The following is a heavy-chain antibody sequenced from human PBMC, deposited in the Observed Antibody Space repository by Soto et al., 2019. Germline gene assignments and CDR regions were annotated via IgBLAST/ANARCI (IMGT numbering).Heavy chain of an antibody. CDR2: IIPIFGTA. Sequence: ASVKVSCKASGGTFSSYAISWVRQAPGQGLEWMGGIIPIFGTANYAQKFQGRVTITADESTSTAYMELSSLRSEDTAVYYCARSTKPDYYYDSSGYPGYYYGMDVWGQGTTVTVSS. J-gene: IGHJ6*02. CDR3: ARSTKPDYYYDSSGYPGYYYGMDV. CDR1: GGTFSSYA. V-gene: IGHV1-69*13. D-gene: IGHD3-22*01.